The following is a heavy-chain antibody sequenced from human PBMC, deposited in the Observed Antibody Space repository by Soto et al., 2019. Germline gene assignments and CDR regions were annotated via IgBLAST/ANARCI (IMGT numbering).Heavy chain of an antibody. D-gene: IGHD1-7*01. CDR3: ARDLYNWNYRGTSYAAFDI. J-gene: IGHJ3*02. V-gene: IGHV1-18*01. CDR2: ISAYNGNT. Sequence: QVQLVQSGAEVKKPGASVKVSCKASGYTFTSYGISWVRQAPGQGLEWMGWISAYNGNTNYAQKLQGRVTMTTDTSTSTAYMELRSLRSDDTAVYYCARDLYNWNYRGTSYAAFDIWGQGTMVTVSS. CDR1: GYTFTSYG.